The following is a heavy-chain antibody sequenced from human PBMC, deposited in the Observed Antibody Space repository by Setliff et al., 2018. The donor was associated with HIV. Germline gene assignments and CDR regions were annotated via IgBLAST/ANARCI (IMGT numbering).Heavy chain of an antibody. J-gene: IGHJ6*03. D-gene: IGHD6-19*01. V-gene: IGHV1-69*13. CDR1: GGTFSSYG. Sequence: ASVKVSCKASGGTFSSYGISWVRQAPGQGLEWMGGIIPIFGTANYAQKFQGRVTITADESTSTAYMELSSLRSEDTAEYYCARGESIAVAYHHYYYMDVWGKGTTVTVSS. CDR2: IIPIFGTA. CDR3: ARGESIAVAYHHYYYMDV.